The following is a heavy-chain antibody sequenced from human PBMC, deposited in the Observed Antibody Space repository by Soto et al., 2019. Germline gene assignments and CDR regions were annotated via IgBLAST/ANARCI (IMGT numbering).Heavy chain of an antibody. CDR2: ISANSGRA. J-gene: IGHJ4*02. CDR1: GYTFSKYD. V-gene: IGHV1-18*01. CDR3: VRQYYDFWTDFPDFDY. Sequence: ASVKVSCKTSGYTFSKYDISWVRQAPGQGLEWMGLISANSGRANYAQKLQGRVTMTTDTSTSTAYMELRSLRSDDTAVYYCVRQYYDFWTDFPDFDYWGQGTLVTVSS. D-gene: IGHD3-3*01.